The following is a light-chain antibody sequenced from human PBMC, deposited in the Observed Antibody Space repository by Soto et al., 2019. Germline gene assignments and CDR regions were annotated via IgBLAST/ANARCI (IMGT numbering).Light chain of an antibody. CDR1: SSNIGSNT. CDR2: RNN. J-gene: IGLJ1*01. V-gene: IGLV1-44*01. CDR3: AAWDDSLNGYV. Sequence: QSVLTQPPSASGPPGQRVTISCSGSSSNIGSNTVNWYQQLPGTAPKLLIYRNNQRPSGVPDRFSGSKSGTSASLAISGLQSEDEGDYYCAAWDDSLNGYVFGTGTKVTVL.